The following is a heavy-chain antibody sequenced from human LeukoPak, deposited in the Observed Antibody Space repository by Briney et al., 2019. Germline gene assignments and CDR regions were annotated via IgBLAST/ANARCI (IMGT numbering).Heavy chain of an antibody. CDR1: GGSISSSSYY. D-gene: IGHD3-3*01. CDR3: ARQDYDFWSGYPFVDY. CDR2: IYYSGST. J-gene: IGHJ4*02. Sequence: SETLSLTCTVSGGSISSSSYYWGWFRHPPGKGLEWMGSIYYSGSTYYNPSLKSRVTISVDTSKNQFSLKLSSVTAADTAVYYCARQDYDFWSGYPFVDYWGQGTLVTVSS. V-gene: IGHV4-39*01.